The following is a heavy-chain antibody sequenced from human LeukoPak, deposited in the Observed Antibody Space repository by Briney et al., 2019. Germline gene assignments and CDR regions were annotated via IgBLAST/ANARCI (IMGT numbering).Heavy chain of an antibody. Sequence: GGSLRLSCEASGFIFNDYAMHWVRQVPGKGLEWISLITWNGGHTYYADSVKGRFAISRDNIKNSLYLQMNSLRPEDTALYYCAKDRSYNSYFDYWGQGTLVTV. J-gene: IGHJ4*02. V-gene: IGHV3-43D*04. CDR2: ITWNGGHT. CDR1: GFIFNDYA. CDR3: AKDRSYNSYFDY. D-gene: IGHD5-24*01.